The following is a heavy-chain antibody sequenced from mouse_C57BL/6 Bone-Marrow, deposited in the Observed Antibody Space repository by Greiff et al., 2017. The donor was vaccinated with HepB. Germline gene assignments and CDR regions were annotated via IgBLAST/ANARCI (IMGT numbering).Heavy chain of an antibody. D-gene: IGHD3-2*02. CDR3: ARKQLRLRAMDY. V-gene: IGHV1-42*01. J-gene: IGHJ4*01. CDR1: GYSFTGFY. CDR2: INPSTGGT. Sequence: EVKLQESGPELVKPGASVKISCKASGYSFTGFYMNWVKQSPEKSLEWIGEINPSTGGTTYNQKFKAKATLTVDKSSSTAYMQLKSLTSEDSAVYYCARKQLRLRAMDYWGQGTSVTVSS.